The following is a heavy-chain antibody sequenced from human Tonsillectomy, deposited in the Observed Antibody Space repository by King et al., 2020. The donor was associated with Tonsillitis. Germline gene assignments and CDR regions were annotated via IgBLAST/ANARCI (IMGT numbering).Heavy chain of an antibody. CDR1: GFTFSRYG. CDR2: IRYDGSNK. J-gene: IGHJ4*02. V-gene: IGHV3-30*02. CDR3: ARGPGGIWDY. Sequence: VQLVESGGGVVQPGGSLRLSCAASGFTFSRYGMHWVRQAPGKGLEWVAFIRYDGSNKYYADSVKGRFTISRDNSKNTLYLQMNSLRAEDTAVYYCARGPGGIWDYCGQGTLVTVSS. D-gene: IGHD2-15*01.